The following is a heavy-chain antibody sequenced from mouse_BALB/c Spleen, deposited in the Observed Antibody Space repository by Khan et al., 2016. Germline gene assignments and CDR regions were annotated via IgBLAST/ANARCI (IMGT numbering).Heavy chain of an antibody. Sequence: QIQLVQSGPELKKPGETVRISCKASGYTFTTAGMQWVQKMPGKGLKWIGWINTHSGVPKYAEDFKGRFAFSLETSASTAYLQISNLKNEDTATYFCARRRHRRFYAMDYWCQGTSVTVSS. V-gene: IGHV9-4*02. D-gene: IGHD2-14*01. CDR3: ARRRHRRFYAMDY. CDR2: INTHSGVP. CDR1: GYTFTTAG. J-gene: IGHJ4*01.